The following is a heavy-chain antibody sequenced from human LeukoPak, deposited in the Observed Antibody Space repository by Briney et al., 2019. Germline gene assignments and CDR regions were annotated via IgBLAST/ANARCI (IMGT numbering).Heavy chain of an antibody. CDR2: IKQDGSER. J-gene: IGHJ5*02. Sequence: GGSLRLSCAASGFSLSRYWMSWVRQAPGKGREWVANIKQDGSERYYVDSVKGRFTISRDNAKNSLYLQMNSLRAEDTAVYYCARAYSSPNWFDPWGQGTLVTVSS. D-gene: IGHD6-13*01. V-gene: IGHV3-7*04. CDR3: ARAYSSPNWFDP. CDR1: GFSLSRYW.